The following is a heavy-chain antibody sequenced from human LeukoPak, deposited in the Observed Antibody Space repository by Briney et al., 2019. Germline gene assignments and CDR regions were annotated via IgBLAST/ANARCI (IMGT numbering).Heavy chain of an antibody. CDR3: AKVFRDGYNYPFDY. V-gene: IGHV3-23*01. J-gene: IGHJ4*02. CDR2: IGSSGGST. CDR1: GFTFSNYA. Sequence: GGSLRLTCAASGFTFSNYAMNWVRQAPGKGLEWVSTIGSSGGSTYYADSVRGRFTISRDNSKNTLYLQMNSLRAEDTAVYYCAKVFRDGYNYPFDYWGQGTLVTVSS. D-gene: IGHD5-24*01.